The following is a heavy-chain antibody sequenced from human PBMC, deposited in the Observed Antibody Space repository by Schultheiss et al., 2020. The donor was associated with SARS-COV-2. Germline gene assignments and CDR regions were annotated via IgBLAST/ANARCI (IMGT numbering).Heavy chain of an antibody. V-gene: IGHV4-39*01. J-gene: IGHJ3*02. CDR3: ARYNDEDAFDI. CDR1: GGSISSSSYY. CDR2: IYYSGST. Sequence: SETLSLTCTVSGGSISSSSYYWGWIRQPPGKGLEWIGSIYYSGSTYYNPSLKSRVTISVDTSKNQFSLKLSSVTAAETAVYYCARYNDEDAFDIWGQGTMVTVSS. D-gene: IGHD5-24*01.